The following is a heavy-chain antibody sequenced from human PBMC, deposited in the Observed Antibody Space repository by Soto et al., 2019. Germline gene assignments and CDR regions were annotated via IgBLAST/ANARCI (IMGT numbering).Heavy chain of an antibody. CDR1: GLSLRTTGVG. V-gene: IGHV2-5*02. J-gene: IGHJ6*02. CDR2: LYWDDDQ. CDR3: VQSRCGGDCLEIYSSHAYNGLDV. Sequence: QVTLKESGPTLVKPTQTLTLTCTVSGLSLRTTGVGVGWVRQPPGEALEWLALLYWDDDQRYSPSLRNRLTIAKDISEKQVALTMTNMDTVDTATYYCVQSRCGGDCLEIYSSHAYNGLDVWGQGTTVTVSS. D-gene: IGHD2-21*02.